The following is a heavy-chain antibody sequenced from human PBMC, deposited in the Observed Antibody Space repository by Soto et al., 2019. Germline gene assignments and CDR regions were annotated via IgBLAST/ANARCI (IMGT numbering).Heavy chain of an antibody. CDR3: ARAPFWSGYYHY. V-gene: IGHV4-34*01. Sequence: SETLSLTCAVYGGSFSGYYLSWIRQPPGKGLEWIGEINHSGSTNYNPSLKSRVTISVDTSKNQFSLKLSSVTAADTAVYYCARAPFWSGYYHYWGQGTLVTVSS. CDR2: INHSGST. J-gene: IGHJ4*02. D-gene: IGHD3-3*01. CDR1: GGSFSGYY.